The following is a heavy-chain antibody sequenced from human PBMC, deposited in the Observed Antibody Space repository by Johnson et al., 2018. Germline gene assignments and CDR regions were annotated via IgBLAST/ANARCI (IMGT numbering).Heavy chain of an antibody. CDR2: IIPIFGAA. J-gene: IGHJ3*02. V-gene: IGHV1-69*01. CDR3: ARDGKHIVVVTSISAFDI. D-gene: IGHD2-21*02. Sequence: VQLVESGAEVKKPGSSVKVSCKASGGTFSSYAISWVRQAPGQGLEWMGGIIPIFGAANYAQKFQGRITITADESTSPAYMELSSLRSEDTAVYYCARDGKHIVVVTSISAFDIWGQGTMVTVSS. CDR1: GGTFSSYA.